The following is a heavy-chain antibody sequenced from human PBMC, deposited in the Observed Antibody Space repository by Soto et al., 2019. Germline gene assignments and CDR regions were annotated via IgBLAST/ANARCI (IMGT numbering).Heavy chain of an antibody. CDR2: IFYCEST. J-gene: IGHJ4*02. V-gene: IGHV4-59*08. CDR3: ARYTYGDDFDY. CDR1: GVSISSYY. D-gene: IGHD4-17*01. Sequence: SETLSLTCAVSGVSISSYYWSWIRQPPGKGLECIVFIFYCESTNYNPSLKSRVTMLVDTSKNQFSLILSSLTAADTAVYYFARYTYGDDFDYWGQGTLVTVSS.